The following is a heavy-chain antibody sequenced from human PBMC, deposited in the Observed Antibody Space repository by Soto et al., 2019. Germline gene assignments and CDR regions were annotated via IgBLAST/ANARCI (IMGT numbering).Heavy chain of an antibody. CDR1: GYTFTSYA. V-gene: IGHV1-3*01. Sequence: GASVKVSCKASGYTFTSYAMHWVRQAPGQRLEWMGWINAGNGNTKYSQKFQGRVTITRDTSASTAYMELSSLRSEDTAVYYCARGADYDILTGYPYGMDVWGQGTTVTVS. J-gene: IGHJ6*02. CDR3: ARGADYDILTGYPYGMDV. CDR2: INAGNGNT. D-gene: IGHD3-9*01.